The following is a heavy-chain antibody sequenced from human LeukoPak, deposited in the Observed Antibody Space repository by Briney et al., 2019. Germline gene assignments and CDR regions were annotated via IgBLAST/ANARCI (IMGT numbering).Heavy chain of an antibody. D-gene: IGHD3-16*02. J-gene: IGHJ4*02. Sequence: PSETLSLTCTVSGGSISSSSYYWGWTRQPPGKGLEWIGSIYYSGSTYYNPSLKSRVTISVDTSKNQFSLKLSSVTAADTAVYYCARGLPGLHYDYVWGSYRRYYFDYWGQGTLVTVSS. CDR1: GGSISSSSYY. CDR3: ARGLPGLHYDYVWGSYRRYYFDY. CDR2: IYYSGST. V-gene: IGHV4-39*07.